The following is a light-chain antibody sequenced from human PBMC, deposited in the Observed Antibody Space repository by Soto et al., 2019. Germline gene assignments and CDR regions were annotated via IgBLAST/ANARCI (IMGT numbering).Light chain of an antibody. Sequence: DIQLTQSPSFLSASVGDRVTITCRASQGISSSLAWYQQKPGQAPKLLIYSASSLQGGVPSRFSGSGSGTEFNLTISPLQREDVSAYYCQQINNYPVTFGQGTRLEIK. V-gene: IGKV1-9*01. CDR3: QQINNYPVT. J-gene: IGKJ5*01. CDR2: SAS. CDR1: QGISSS.